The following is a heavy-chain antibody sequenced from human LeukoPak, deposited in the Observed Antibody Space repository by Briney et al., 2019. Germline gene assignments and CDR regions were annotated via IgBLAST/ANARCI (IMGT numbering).Heavy chain of an antibody. D-gene: IGHD6-13*01. CDR1: GGSISSSGFY. CDR3: ARKKLVARGYFDY. Sequence: PSETLSLTCTVSGGSISSSGFYWDWIRQPPGKGLEWIGSIYQSGTTYYNPPLKSRVTISVDTSKSQFSLKLSSVTAADTAVYYCARKKLVARGYFDYWGQGVLVTVSS. CDR2: IYQSGTT. J-gene: IGHJ4*02. V-gene: IGHV4-39*01.